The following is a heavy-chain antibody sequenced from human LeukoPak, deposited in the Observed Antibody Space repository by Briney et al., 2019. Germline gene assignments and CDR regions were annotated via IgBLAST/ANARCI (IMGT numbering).Heavy chain of an antibody. J-gene: IGHJ4*02. CDR3: ARGGDGYNSTWFDY. CDR1: GGSFSGYS. CDR2: INHSGST. D-gene: IGHD5-24*01. V-gene: IGHV4-34*01. Sequence: PSETLSLTCAVYGGSFSGYSWSWIRQPPGKGLEWTGEINHSGSTNYNPSLKSRVTISVDTSKNQFSLKLSSVTAADTAVYYCARGGDGYNSTWFDYWGQGTLVTVSS.